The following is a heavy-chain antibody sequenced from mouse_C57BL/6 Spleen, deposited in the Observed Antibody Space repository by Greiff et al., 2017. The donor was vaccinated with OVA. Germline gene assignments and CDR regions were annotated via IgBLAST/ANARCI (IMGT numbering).Heavy chain of an antibody. J-gene: IGHJ4*01. Sequence: QVQLQQPGAELVKPGASVKLSCKASGYTFTSYWMQWVKQRPGQGLEWIGEIDPSDSYTNYNQKFKGKATLTVDTSSSTAYMQLSSLTSEDSAVYYCARPQPHYYAMDYWGQGTSVTVSS. CDR1: GYTFTSYW. CDR2: IDPSDSYT. D-gene: IGHD6-1*01. CDR3: ARPQPHYYAMDY. V-gene: IGHV1-50*01.